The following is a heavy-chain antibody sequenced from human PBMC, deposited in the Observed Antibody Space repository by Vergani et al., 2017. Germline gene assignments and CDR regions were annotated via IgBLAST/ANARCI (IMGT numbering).Heavy chain of an antibody. CDR2: KKQDGSEK. Sequence: EVQLVESGGGLVQPGGSLRLSCAASGFTFSSYWMSWVRQAPGKGLEWVANKKQDGSEKYYVDSVKGRFTISRDNAKNSLYLQMNSLRAEDTAVYYCARAIVWELPGAYFQHWGQGTLVTVSS. D-gene: IGHD1-26*01. V-gene: IGHV3-7*03. CDR3: ARAIVWELPGAYFQH. J-gene: IGHJ1*01. CDR1: GFTFSSYW.